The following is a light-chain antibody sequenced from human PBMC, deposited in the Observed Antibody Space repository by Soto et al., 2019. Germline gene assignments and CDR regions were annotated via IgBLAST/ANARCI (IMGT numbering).Light chain of an antibody. Sequence: QSARTQPVSVSGSPGQAITISCTGTSRDIGTSNLVSWYQQYPGKAPKLMIYEVTKRPSGISYRFSGSKSGNTASLTISGLQPEDEADYSCYSFTGISTSLFVFGTGTKVTVL. CDR1: SRDIGTSNL. CDR2: EVT. J-gene: IGLJ1*01. CDR3: YSFTGISTSLFV. V-gene: IGLV2-23*02.